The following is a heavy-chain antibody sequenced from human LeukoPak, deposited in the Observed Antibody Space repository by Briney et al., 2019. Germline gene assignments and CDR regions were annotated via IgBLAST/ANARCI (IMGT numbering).Heavy chain of an antibody. D-gene: IGHD5-18*01. CDR3: AKVSYSFGYGVDGYFDY. Sequence: GGSLRLSCEASGFVFDDFAMDWARHVPGKGLEWVSGISWNSGSTAYADSVRGRFTITRDNAKKSLYLQMNSLRAEDTALYYCAKVSYSFGYGVDGYFDYWGQGTLVTVSS. CDR1: GFVFDDFA. J-gene: IGHJ4*02. V-gene: IGHV3-9*01. CDR2: ISWNSGST.